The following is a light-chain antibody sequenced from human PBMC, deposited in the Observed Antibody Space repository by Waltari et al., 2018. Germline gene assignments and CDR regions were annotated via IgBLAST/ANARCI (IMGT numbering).Light chain of an antibody. V-gene: IGKV1-39*01. Sequence: DLQMTHSPSSLSASVGDSITITCLESQSVSNFLNWYQQKPVKPPKLLIFGSSSLQSEVPSRFSGSGSGTDFTLTISSLQPEDFAIYYCQQTYSVLYTFGHGTKMQI. J-gene: IGKJ2*01. CDR2: GSS. CDR3: QQTYSVLYT. CDR1: QSVSNF.